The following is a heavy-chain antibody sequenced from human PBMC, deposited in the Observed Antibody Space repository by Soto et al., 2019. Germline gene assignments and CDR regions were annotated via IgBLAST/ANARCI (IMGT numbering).Heavy chain of an antibody. Sequence: ASVKVSCKASGFSPTTYAFSWVRRAPGKVLEWMGLISAYTGEPRYAQKFQGRVAMTTDTSTRTAYMELRGLTSDDTAVYYCGVSAGLDFWGQGTRVTVSS. V-gene: IGHV1-18*01. D-gene: IGHD6-13*01. CDR2: ISAYTGEP. CDR3: GVSAGLDF. CDR1: GFSPTTYA. J-gene: IGHJ4*02.